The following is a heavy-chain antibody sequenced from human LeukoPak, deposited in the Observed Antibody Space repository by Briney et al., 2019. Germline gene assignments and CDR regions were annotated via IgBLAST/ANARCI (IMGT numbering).Heavy chain of an antibody. D-gene: IGHD6-13*01. CDR2: IILIFGTA. J-gene: IGHJ4*02. V-gene: IGHV1-69*05. Sequence: SVKVSCKASVGTFSSYYISWVRQAPGQGVEWMGRIILIFGTANYAQKFQGRVTITTDESTSTAYMELSSLRSEDTAVYYCARGDGEIQSSSWYVPRYLGEGTLVTV. CDR3: ARGDGEIQSSSWYVPRY. CDR1: VGTFSSYY.